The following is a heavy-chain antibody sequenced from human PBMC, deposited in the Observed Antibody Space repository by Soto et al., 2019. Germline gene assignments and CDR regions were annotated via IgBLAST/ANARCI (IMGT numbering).Heavy chain of an antibody. CDR1: GGSFSGYY. CDR2: IYYSGST. Sequence: SETLSLTCAVYGGSFSGYYWSWIRQPPGKGLEWIGDIYYSGSTNYNPSLKSRVTISVDTSKNQFSLKLSSVTAADTAVYYCAREGYCSSTSCHTWFDPWGQGTLVTVSS. CDR3: AREGYCSSTSCHTWFDP. J-gene: IGHJ5*02. D-gene: IGHD2-2*01. V-gene: IGHV4-34*01.